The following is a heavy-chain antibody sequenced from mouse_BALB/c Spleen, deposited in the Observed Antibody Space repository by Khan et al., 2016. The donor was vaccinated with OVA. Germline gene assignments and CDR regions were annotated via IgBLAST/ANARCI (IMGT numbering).Heavy chain of an antibody. Sequence: QVQLQESGPGLVAPSQSLSITCTVSGFSLTSYGVHWVRQPPGKGLEWLGVIWAGGGTTYNSALMARLSISKDNLKRQVFLKMNGLQTDDTAMYYCASLEDIWGQGTTLTGSS. D-gene: IGHD1-3*01. CDR3: ASLEDI. CDR2: IWAGGGT. V-gene: IGHV2-9*02. J-gene: IGHJ2*01. CDR1: GFSLTSYG.